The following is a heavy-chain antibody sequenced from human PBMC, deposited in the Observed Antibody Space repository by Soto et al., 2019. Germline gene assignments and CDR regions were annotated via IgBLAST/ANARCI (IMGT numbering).Heavy chain of an antibody. Sequence: QVQLQESGPGLVKPSQTLSLTCTVSGGSFSSSGYYWTWIRQHPGKGLEWIGYIYYSGSTYYNPSLKSRVTKSVATFENQFSLKLSSVNAADTAVYYCARVAYCSSTSCYVGRSPDYYYMDVWGKGTTVTVSS. V-gene: IGHV4-31*03. J-gene: IGHJ6*03. CDR2: IYYSGST. CDR3: ARVAYCSSTSCYVGRSPDYYYMDV. D-gene: IGHD2-2*01. CDR1: GGSFSSSGYY.